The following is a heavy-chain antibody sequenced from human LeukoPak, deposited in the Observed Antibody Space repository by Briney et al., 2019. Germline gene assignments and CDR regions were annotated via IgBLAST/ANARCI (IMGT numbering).Heavy chain of an antibody. CDR1: GFTFSSYA. CDR2: ISSSTSYI. Sequence: PGGSLRLSCAASGFTFSSYAMSWVRQAPGKGLEWVSSISSSTSYIYYADSVKGRFTISRDNAKNSLYLQMNSLRAEDTAVYYCARESGPKLDYWGQGTLVTVSS. J-gene: IGHJ4*02. D-gene: IGHD3-3*01. CDR3: ARESGPKLDY. V-gene: IGHV3-21*01.